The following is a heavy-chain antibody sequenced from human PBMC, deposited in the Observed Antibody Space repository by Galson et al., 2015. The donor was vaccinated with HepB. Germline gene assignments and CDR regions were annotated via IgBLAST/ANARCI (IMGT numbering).Heavy chain of an antibody. CDR1: XFTFNXFA. D-gene: IGHD3-9*01. CDR3: ARGRKFRYFDWLLQDNWYFDL. Sequence: SLRXXXAAXXFTFNXFALSXXXXXPGKGLECVSTMXGXGFTIYYADSVKGXXTISRDSFKNTLYLQMNSXGVEDTAVYYCARGRKFRYFDWLLQDNWYFDLWGR. V-gene: IGHV3-23*01. J-gene: IGHJ2*01. CDR2: MXGXGFTI.